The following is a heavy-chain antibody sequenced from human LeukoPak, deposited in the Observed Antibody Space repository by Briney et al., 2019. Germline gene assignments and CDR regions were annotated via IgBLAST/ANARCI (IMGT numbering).Heavy chain of an antibody. V-gene: IGHV3-48*03. CDR3: GRGPPLELKYYYVMDV. Sequence: GGSLRLSCAASGFTFSSYGMNWVRQAPGKGLEWVSYISSSGSTIYYADSVKGRFTISRDNAKNLLYLQMNSLRAEDTAVYYWGRGPPLELKYYYVMDVWGQGTTVTVSS. J-gene: IGHJ6*02. CDR2: ISSSGSTI. CDR1: GFTFSSYG. D-gene: IGHD1-7*01.